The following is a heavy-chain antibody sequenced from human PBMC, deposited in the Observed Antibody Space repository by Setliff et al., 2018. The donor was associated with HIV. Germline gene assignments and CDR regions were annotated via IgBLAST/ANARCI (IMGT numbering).Heavy chain of an antibody. CDR1: GYSISSGYY. D-gene: IGHD3-10*01. V-gene: IGHV4-38-2*01. CDR2: IYYSGST. CDR3: ARVQRVGSVEGYFDY. J-gene: IGHJ4*02. Sequence: SETLSLTCAVSGYSISSGYYWGWIRQPPGKGLEWIGNIYYSGSTYYDPSLKSRVTISLDTSKNQFSLKLSSVTAADTAVYYCARVQRVGSVEGYFDYWGQGTLVTVSS.